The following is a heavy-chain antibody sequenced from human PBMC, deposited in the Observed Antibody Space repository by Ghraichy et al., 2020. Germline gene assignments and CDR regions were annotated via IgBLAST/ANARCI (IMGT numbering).Heavy chain of an antibody. J-gene: IGHJ3*02. CDR2: FDPEDGET. D-gene: IGHD3-22*01. CDR3: ATALVVISGRPSAFDI. V-gene: IGHV1-24*01. Sequence: ASVKVSCKVSGYILTELSMHWVRQAPGKGLEWMGGFDPEDGETIYAQKFQGRVTMTEDTSTDTAYMELRSLRSEDTAVYYCATALVVISGRPSAFDIWGQGTMVTVSS. CDR1: GYILTELS.